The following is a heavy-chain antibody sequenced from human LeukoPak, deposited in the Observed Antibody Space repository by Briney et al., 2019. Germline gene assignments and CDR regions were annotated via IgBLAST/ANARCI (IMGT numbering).Heavy chain of an antibody. D-gene: IGHD3-3*01. V-gene: IGHV4-39*01. CDR3: ARGRFGRFLEWLSSFDY. J-gene: IGHJ4*02. Sequence: PSETLSLTCTVSGGSISSNNHYWGWIRQPPGTGLEWIGSIYHSGSTYYNPSLKSRVTISVDTSKNQFSLKLSSVTAADTAVYYCARGRFGRFLEWLSSFDYWGQGTLVTVSS. CDR1: GGSISSNNHY. CDR2: IYHSGST.